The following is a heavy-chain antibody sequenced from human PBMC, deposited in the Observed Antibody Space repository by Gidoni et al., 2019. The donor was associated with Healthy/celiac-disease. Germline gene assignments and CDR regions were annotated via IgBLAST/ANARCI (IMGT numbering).Heavy chain of an antibody. CDR1: GFTFSSYG. J-gene: IGHJ4*01. D-gene: IGHD3-3*02. CDR3: ARALANY. Sequence: EGQLVVSGGGLAQPGGSLRLPCAGSGFTFSSYGMSWVRQAPGKGLKWVANIKQDGSEKYYVDSVKSRFPISRDNAKHSLYLQKNGLRAEDTAVYYCARALANYWGHGTLVTVSS. CDR2: IKQDGSEK. V-gene: IGHV3-7*01.